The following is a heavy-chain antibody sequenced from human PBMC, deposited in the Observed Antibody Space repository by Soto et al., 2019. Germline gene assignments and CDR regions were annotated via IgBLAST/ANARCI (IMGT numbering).Heavy chain of an antibody. CDR2: ISSSSSYT. Sequence: GGSLRLSCAASGFTFSDYYMSWIRQAPGKGLEWVSYISSSSSYTNYADSVKGRFTISRDNAKNSLYLQMNSLRAEDTAVYYCARDRWWYPLAGNWFDPWGQGTLVTVSS. J-gene: IGHJ5*02. CDR3: ARDRWWYPLAGNWFDP. D-gene: IGHD2-15*01. CDR1: GFTFSDYY. V-gene: IGHV3-11*05.